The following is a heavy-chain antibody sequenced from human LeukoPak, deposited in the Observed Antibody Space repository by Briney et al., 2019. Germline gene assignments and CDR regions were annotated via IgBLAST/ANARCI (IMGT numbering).Heavy chain of an antibody. CDR1: GGSTTSYY. CDR3: ARHREGAFDI. J-gene: IGHJ3*02. D-gene: IGHD1-14*01. CDR2: IYYNGNT. Sequence: PSETLSLTCTVSGGSTTSYYWSWIRQPPGKGLEWIGFIYYNGNTNYNLSLKSRVTISVDTSKNQFSLKLSSVTAADTAVYYCARHREGAFDIWGQGTMVTVSS. V-gene: IGHV4-59*01.